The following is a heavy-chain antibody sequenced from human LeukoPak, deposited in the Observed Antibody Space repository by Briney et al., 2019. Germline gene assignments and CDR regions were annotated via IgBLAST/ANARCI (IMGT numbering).Heavy chain of an antibody. J-gene: IGHJ5*02. CDR3: ARHEELERSASNWFDP. V-gene: IGHV5-10-1*01. Sequence: GESLKISCKGSGYSFTSYWISWVRQMPGKGLEWMGRIDPSDSYTNYSPSFQGHVTISADKSISTAYLQWSSLKASDTAMYYCARHEELERSASNWFDPWGQGTLVTVST. CDR2: IDPSDSYT. D-gene: IGHD5-24*01. CDR1: GYSFTSYW.